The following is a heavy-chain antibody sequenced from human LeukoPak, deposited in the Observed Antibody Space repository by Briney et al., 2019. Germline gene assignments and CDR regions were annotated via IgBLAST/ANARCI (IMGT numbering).Heavy chain of an antibody. CDR3: ARLIRDGYPGRRADY. V-gene: IGHV4-34*01. CDR2: INHSGST. J-gene: IGHJ4*02. CDR1: GGSFSGYY. D-gene: IGHD5-24*01. Sequence: SETLSLTYAVYGGSFSGYYWSWIRQPPGKGLEWIGEINHSGSTNYNPSLKSRVTISVDTSENQFSLKLSSVTAADTAVYYCARLIRDGYPGRRADYWGQGTLVTVSS.